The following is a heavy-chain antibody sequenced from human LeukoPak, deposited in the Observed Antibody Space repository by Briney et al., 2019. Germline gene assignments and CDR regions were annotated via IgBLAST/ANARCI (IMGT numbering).Heavy chain of an antibody. V-gene: IGHV4-61*01. CDR3: ARDPDYYYYAMDV. CDR2: IYYSGST. J-gene: IGHJ6*02. Sequence: PSETLSLTCTVSGGSVSSGSYYWSWIRQPPGKGLEWIGYIYYSGSTNYNPSLKSRVTISVDTSKNQFSLKLSSVTAADTAVYYCARDPDYYYYAMDVWGQGTTVTVSS. CDR1: GGSVSSGSYY.